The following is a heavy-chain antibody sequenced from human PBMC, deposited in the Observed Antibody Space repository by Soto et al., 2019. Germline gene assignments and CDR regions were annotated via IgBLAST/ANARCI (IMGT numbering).Heavy chain of an antibody. V-gene: IGHV4-61*01. D-gene: IGHD3-22*01. Sequence: SETLSLTCTVSGGSVSSGSYYWSWIRQPPGKGLEWIGYIYYSGSTNYNPSLKSRVTISVDTSKNQFSLKLSSVTAADTAVYYCARGSTISPYYYDSSAPSLLFDYWGQGTLVT. CDR3: ARGSTISPYYYDSSAPSLLFDY. CDR1: GGSVSSGSYY. J-gene: IGHJ4*02. CDR2: IYYSGST.